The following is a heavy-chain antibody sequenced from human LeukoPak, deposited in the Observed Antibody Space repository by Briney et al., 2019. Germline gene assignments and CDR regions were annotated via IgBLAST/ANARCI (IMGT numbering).Heavy chain of an antibody. CDR1: GFTFSSYS. CDR2: ISSSCSTI. J-gene: IGHJ6*03. Sequence: PGASLRLSCAASGFTFSSYSMNWVRQAPGNGLEWVSYISSSCSTIYYADSVKGRFTISRDNAKNSLYLQMNSLRDEDTAVYYCARTGYSSSSGWAYYYYYYMDVWGKGTTVTVSS. V-gene: IGHV3-48*02. CDR3: ARTGYSSSSGWAYYYYYYMDV. D-gene: IGHD6-6*01.